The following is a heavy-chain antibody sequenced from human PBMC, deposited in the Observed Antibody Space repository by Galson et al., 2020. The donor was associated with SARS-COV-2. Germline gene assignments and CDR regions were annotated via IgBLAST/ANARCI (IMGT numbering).Heavy chain of an antibody. J-gene: IGHJ3*01. Sequence: ASVKVSCKASGYTFTSYDINWVRQATGQGLEWMGWMNPNSGNTGYAQKFQGRVTMTRNTSISTAYMELSSLRSEDTAVYYCASLSYYDSSGYLYDAFVVWGQGTMVPVFS. V-gene: IGHV1-8*01. CDR1: GYTFTSYD. CDR3: ASLSYYDSSGYLYDAFVV. D-gene: IGHD3-22*01. CDR2: MNPNSGNT.